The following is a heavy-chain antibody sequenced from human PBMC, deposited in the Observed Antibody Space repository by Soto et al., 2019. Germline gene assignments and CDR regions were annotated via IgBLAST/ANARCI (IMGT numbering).Heavy chain of an antibody. Sequence: QVQLQESGPGLVKPSETLSLTCTVSGGPITTTIWWAWVRLPPGKGLEWIGELHHDGTTNYNPSPESRITMSLDKCNNHFSLKLTSVTAADTAIYYCATQTISYTWGVWGRGTTVTVSS. CDR2: LHHDGTT. V-gene: IGHV4-4*02. CDR1: GGPITTTIW. D-gene: IGHD3-16*01. J-gene: IGHJ6*02. CDR3: ATQTISYTWGV.